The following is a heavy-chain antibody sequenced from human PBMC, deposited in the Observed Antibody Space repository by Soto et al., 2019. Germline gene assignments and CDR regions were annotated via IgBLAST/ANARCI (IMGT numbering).Heavy chain of an antibody. J-gene: IGHJ4*02. V-gene: IGHV1-2*04. Sequence: ASVKVSCKASGYTFTGYYIHWVRQAPGQGLEWMGWIDPNSGGTNYAQKFQVWVTMTRDTSISTAYMELNSLRAEDTAVYYCAKPYHYGDYVYFDYWGQGTLVTVSS. CDR3: AKPYHYGDYVYFDY. CDR1: GYTFTGYY. CDR2: IDPNSGGT. D-gene: IGHD4-17*01.